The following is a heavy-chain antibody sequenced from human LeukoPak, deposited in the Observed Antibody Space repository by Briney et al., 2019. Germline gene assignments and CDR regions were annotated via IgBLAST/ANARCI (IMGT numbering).Heavy chain of an antibody. J-gene: IGHJ4*02. CDR2: IYSGGST. D-gene: IGHD2-21*02. V-gene: IGHV3-66*01. CDR3: ARDRRGNYYSHFDY. Sequence: GGSLRLSCAASGFTISSNYLSWVRQAPGKGLEWVSDIYSGGSTYYADSVKGRFTISRDNSKNALFLQINSLRAEDTAVYYCARDRRGNYYSHFDYWGQGTLVTVSS. CDR1: GFTISSNY.